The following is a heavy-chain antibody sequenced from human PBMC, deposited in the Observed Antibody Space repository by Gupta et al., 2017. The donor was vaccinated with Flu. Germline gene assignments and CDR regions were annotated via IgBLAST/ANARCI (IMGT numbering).Heavy chain of an antibody. Sequence: EVQLLESGGDLVQPGGSLTLSCVASGITFSRTAMSWVRQAAGKGPEWVSGIDGSGGITVYADSVRGRFTVSRDNSKNTVYLQMDSLRAEDTAVYYCIKKENGKSPFDYWGQGTLVTVSS. J-gene: IGHJ4*02. V-gene: IGHV3-23*01. D-gene: IGHD2-8*01. CDR2: IDGSGGIT. CDR3: IKKENGKSPFDY. CDR1: GITFSRTA.